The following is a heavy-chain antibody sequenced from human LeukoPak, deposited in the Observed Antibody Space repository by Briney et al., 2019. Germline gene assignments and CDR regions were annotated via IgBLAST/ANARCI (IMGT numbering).Heavy chain of an antibody. Sequence: PGGSLRLSCAASGFTFSSYAMHWVRQAPGKGLEWVAVISYDGSNKYYADSVKGRFTISRDNSKNTLYLQMNSLRAEDTAVYYCAREISPEPRTAPDAFDIWGQGTMVTVSS. CDR2: ISYDGSNK. CDR1: GFTFSSYA. J-gene: IGHJ3*02. V-gene: IGHV3-30-3*01. CDR3: AREISPEPRTAPDAFDI. D-gene: IGHD3-3*02.